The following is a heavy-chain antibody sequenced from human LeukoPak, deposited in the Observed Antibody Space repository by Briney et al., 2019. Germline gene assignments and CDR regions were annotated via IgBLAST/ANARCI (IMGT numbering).Heavy chain of an antibody. CDR2: IIPILGIA. CDR3: ASPYGDYPYYFDY. V-gene: IGHV1-69*04. J-gene: IGHJ4*02. D-gene: IGHD4-17*01. CDR1: GGTFSSYA. Sequence: SVKVSCKASGGTFSSYAISWVRQAPGQGLEWMGRIIPILGIANYAQKFQGRVTITADKSTSTAYMELSSLRSEDTAVYYCASPYGDYPYYFDYWGQGTLVTVSS.